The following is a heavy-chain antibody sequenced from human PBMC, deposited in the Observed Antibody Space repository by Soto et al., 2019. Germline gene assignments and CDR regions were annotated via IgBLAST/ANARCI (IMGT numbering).Heavy chain of an antibody. CDR3: AKTDDCSSTSCQLLGHFY. J-gene: IGHJ4*02. CDR2: ISGSGGST. Sequence: PGGSLRLSCAASGFTFSSYAMSWVRQAPGKGLEWVSAISGSGGSTYYADSVKGRFTISRDNSKNTLYLQMNSLRAEDTAVYYCAKTDDCSSTSCQLLGHFYWGQGTLVTVS. CDR1: GFTFSSYA. D-gene: IGHD2-2*01. V-gene: IGHV3-23*01.